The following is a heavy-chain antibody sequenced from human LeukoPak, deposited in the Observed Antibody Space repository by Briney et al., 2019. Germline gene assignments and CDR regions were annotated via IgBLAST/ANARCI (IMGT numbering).Heavy chain of an antibody. CDR2: IASDGSST. CDR1: GFTFSSYW. V-gene: IGHV3-74*01. J-gene: IGHJ4*02. CDR3: ARGRPHGNDY. D-gene: IGHD4-23*01. Sequence: GGSLRLSCAASGFTFSSYWMNWVRQAPGKGLVWVSRIASDGSSTTYADSVKGRFSISRDNAKNSLYLQMNSLRVEDTAVYYCARGRPHGNDYWGQGTLVTVSS.